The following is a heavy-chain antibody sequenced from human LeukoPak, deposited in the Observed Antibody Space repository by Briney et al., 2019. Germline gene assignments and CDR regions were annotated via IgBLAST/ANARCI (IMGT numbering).Heavy chain of an antibody. V-gene: IGHV1-2*02. D-gene: IGHD4-23*01. CDR1: GYTFTGYY. CDR2: INPNSGGT. J-gene: IGHJ4*02. Sequence: ASVKVSCKASGYTFTGYYMHWVRQAPGQGLEWMGWINPNSGGTNYAQKFQGRVTMTRDTSISTAYMELSRLRSEDTAVYYCARGRMTHYGGNPPFDYWGQGTLVTVSS. CDR3: ARGRMTHYGGNPPFDY.